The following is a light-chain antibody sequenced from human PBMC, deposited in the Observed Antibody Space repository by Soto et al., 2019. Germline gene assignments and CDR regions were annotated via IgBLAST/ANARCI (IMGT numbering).Light chain of an antibody. CDR1: SSDVGAYTY. V-gene: IGLV2-14*01. Sequence: QSALTQPASVSGSPGQSITISCTGTSSDVGAYTYVSWYQQHPGKAPKLMIFEVSDRPSGVSNRFSGSKSGNTASLTISGLQAEDEADYYCISYTTSNTLVFGVGTKLTVL. CDR3: ISYTTSNTLV. J-gene: IGLJ2*01. CDR2: EVS.